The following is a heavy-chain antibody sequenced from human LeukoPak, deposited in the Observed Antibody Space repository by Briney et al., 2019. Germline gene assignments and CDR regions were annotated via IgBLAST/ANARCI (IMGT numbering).Heavy chain of an antibody. CDR3: ASSSGYDYLGVDY. CDR1: GGSISSGGYS. V-gene: IGHV4-30-2*01. D-gene: IGHD5-12*01. Sequence: ASETLSLTCAVSGGSISSGGYSWSWIRQPPGKGLEWMGYIYHSGSTYYNPSLKSRVTISVDRSKNQFSLKPSSVTAADTAVYYCASSSGYDYLGVDYWGQGTLVTVSS. CDR2: IYHSGST. J-gene: IGHJ4*02.